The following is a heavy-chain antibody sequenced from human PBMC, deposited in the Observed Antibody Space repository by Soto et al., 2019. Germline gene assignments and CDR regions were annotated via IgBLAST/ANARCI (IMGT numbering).Heavy chain of an antibody. V-gene: IGHV1-18*01. CDR3: ARDGALGENYYYYGMDV. CDR2: ISAYNGNT. CDR1: GYTFTSYG. Sequence: QVQLVQSGAEVKKPGASVKVSFKASGYTFTSYGISWVRQAPGQVLEWMGWISAYNGNTNYAQKLKVRVTMTTDTSTSTAYMELRSLRSDDTAVYYCARDGALGENYYYYGMDVWGQGTTVTVSS. D-gene: IGHD3-16*01. J-gene: IGHJ6*02.